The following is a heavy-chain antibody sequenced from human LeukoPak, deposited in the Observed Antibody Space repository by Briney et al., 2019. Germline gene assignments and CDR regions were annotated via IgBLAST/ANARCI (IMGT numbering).Heavy chain of an antibody. CDR3: ARRVVAATSWFDP. Sequence: GGSLRLSCAGSGFNFSSYSMSWVRQAPWKGLEFVSSISSSSSFIYYADSVKGRFTISRDNAKKSLSLQMDSLRADDTAVYYCARRVVAATSWFDPWGQGTLVTVSS. D-gene: IGHD2-15*01. CDR2: ISSSSSFI. J-gene: IGHJ5*02. CDR1: GFNFSSYS. V-gene: IGHV3-21*01.